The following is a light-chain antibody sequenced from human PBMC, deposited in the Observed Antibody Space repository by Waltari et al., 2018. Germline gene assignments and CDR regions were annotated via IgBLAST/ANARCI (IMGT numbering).Light chain of an antibody. J-gene: IGKJ4*01. V-gene: IGKV2D-29*01. Sequence: DIVMTQTPLSLSVNPGQPDSISCKSSQRLQHSDGKTYLYWYLKKQGQPTQIRSYEVSNRCSGVPDSFSVSGSVTDFTLTIRRVVAEYVGVYYCMQSIQLPLTFCGWTKVEIK. CDR1: QRLQHSDGKTY. CDR3: MQSIQLPLT. CDR2: EVS.